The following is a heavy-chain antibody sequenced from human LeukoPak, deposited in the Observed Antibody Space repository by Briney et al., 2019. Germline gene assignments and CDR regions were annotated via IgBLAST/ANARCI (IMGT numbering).Heavy chain of an antibody. Sequence: SETLSLTCAVSGYSISSGYYWGWIRQPPGKGLEWIGSIYHSGSTYYNPSLKSRVTISVDTSKNQFSLKLSSVTAADTAVYYCARLIHCGGDCYAYFDYWGQGTLVTVSS. CDR2: IYHSGST. V-gene: IGHV4-38-2*01. CDR1: GYSISSGYY. J-gene: IGHJ4*02. D-gene: IGHD2-21*01. CDR3: ARLIHCGGDCYAYFDY.